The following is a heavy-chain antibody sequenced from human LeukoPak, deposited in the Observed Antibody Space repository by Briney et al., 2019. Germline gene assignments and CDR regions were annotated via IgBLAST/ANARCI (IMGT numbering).Heavy chain of an antibody. CDR1: GYSFPSYW. V-gene: IGHV5-51*01. D-gene: IGHD2-21*02. CDR3: ARRGNCGGDCYSGAFDI. CDR2: IYPGDSDT. J-gene: IGHJ3*02. Sequence: GESLKIFCKGSGYSFPSYWIGWVRQMPGKGLEWMGIIYPGDSDTRYSPSFQGQVTISADKSISTAYLQWSSLKASDTAMYYCARRGNCGGDCYSGAFDIWGQGTMVTVSS.